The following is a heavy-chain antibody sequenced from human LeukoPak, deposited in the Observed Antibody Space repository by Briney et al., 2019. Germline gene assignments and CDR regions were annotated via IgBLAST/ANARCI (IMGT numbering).Heavy chain of an antibody. D-gene: IGHD2-2*02. CDR3: ARDECSSTSCYIVG. V-gene: IGHV1-46*01. CDR2: INPSGGST. J-gene: IGHJ4*02. Sequence: ASVKVSCKASGYTFTSYYMHWVRQAPGQGLEWMGIINPSGGSTSYAQKFQGRVTMTRDTSISTACMELSRLRSDDTAVYYCARDECSSTSCYIVGWGQGTLVTVSS. CDR1: GYTFTSYY.